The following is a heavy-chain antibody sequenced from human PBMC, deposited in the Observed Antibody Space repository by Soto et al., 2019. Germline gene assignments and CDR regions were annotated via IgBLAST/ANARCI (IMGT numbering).Heavy chain of an antibody. V-gene: IGHV3-30-3*01. CDR2: ISYDGSNK. CDR1: GFTFSSYA. CDR3: ARDVGYSSSEGYFDY. Sequence: QVQLVESGGGVVQPGRSLRLSCAASGFTFSSYAMHWVRQAPGKGLEWVAVISYDGSNKYYADSVKGRFTISRDNSKNTLYLQMNSLRAEDTAVYYCARDVGYSSSEGYFDYWGQGTLVTVSS. D-gene: IGHD6-13*01. J-gene: IGHJ4*02.